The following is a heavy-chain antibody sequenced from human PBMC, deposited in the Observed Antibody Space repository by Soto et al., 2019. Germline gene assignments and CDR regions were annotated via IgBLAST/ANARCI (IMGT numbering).Heavy chain of an antibody. D-gene: IGHD2-2*01. V-gene: IGHV1-18*01. CDR1: GYTFTSYG. J-gene: IGHJ4*02. Sequence: GASVKVSCKASGYTFTSYGISWVRQAPGQGLEWMGWISAYNGNTDYPQKLQGRVTMTTDTSTSTAYMELRSLRSDDTAVYYCAREVYCISTSCYASALDYWGQGTLVTVSS. CDR2: ISAYNGNT. CDR3: AREVYCISTSCYASALDY.